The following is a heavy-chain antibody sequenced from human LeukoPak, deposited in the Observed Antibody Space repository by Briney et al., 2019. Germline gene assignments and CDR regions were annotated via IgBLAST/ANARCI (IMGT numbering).Heavy chain of an antibody. Sequence: PSETLSLTCAVSGGSISSSNWWSWVRQPPGKGLEWIGEIYHSGSTNYNPSLKSRVTISVDKSKNQFSLKLSSVTAADTAVYYCASMVRGVIIRRDFDYWGQGTLVTVSS. D-gene: IGHD3-10*01. J-gene: IGHJ4*02. CDR1: GGSISSSNW. V-gene: IGHV4-4*02. CDR3: ASMVRGVIIRRDFDY. CDR2: IYHSGST.